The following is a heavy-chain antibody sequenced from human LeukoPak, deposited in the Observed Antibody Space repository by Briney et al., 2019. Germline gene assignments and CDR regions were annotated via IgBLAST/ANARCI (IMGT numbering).Heavy chain of an antibody. CDR1: GFTFDDYA. Sequence: PGGSLRLSCAASGFTFDDYAMHWVRQAPGKGLEWVSGISWNSGSIGYADSVKGRFTISRDNAKNSLYLQMNSLRAEDTALYYCAKGAAVAGTSGAFDYWGQGTLVTVSS. V-gene: IGHV3-9*01. J-gene: IGHJ4*02. CDR3: AKGAAVAGTSGAFDY. CDR2: ISWNSGSI. D-gene: IGHD6-19*01.